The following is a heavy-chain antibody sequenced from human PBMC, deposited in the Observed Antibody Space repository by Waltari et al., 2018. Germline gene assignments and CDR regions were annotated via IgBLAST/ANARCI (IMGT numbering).Heavy chain of an antibody. CDR2: INGDGTTV. J-gene: IGHJ6*02. Sequence: EVQLVESGGGLVQPGGSLRLSCAASGFSFSDYEMNWVRQAPGKGLEWLSYINGDGTTVYYADSVKGRLTISRDNAKNSLYLQINSLRGEDTAVYYCARDGLSNVGARAIPEGGMDVWGQGTTVTVSS. CDR3: ARDGLSNVGARAIPEGGMDV. D-gene: IGHD6-6*01. V-gene: IGHV3-48*03. CDR1: GFSFSDYE.